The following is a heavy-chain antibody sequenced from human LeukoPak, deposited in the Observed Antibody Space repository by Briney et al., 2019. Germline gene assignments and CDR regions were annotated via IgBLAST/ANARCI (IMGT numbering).Heavy chain of an antibody. D-gene: IGHD6-25*01. CDR3: ARGQRYRY. J-gene: IGHJ4*02. V-gene: IGHV4-34*01. CDR2: INHSGST. Sequence: SETLSLACAVYGGSFSGYYWSWIRQPPGKGLEWIGEINHSGSTNYNPSLKSRVTISVDTSKNQFSLKLSSVTAADTAVYYCARGQRYRYWGQGTLVTVSS. CDR1: GGSFSGYY.